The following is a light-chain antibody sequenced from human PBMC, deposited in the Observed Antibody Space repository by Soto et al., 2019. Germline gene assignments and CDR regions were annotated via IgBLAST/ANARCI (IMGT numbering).Light chain of an antibody. CDR3: GSYVGSKSFV. Sequence: QSVLTQPPSASGSLGQSVTISCTGTSSDIGDYNYVSWYQQHAGKAPKVMIYEVSQRPSGVPDRFSGSKSGNTASLTVSGLQAEAEADYYCGSYVGSKSFVFGGGTKLTVL. CDR2: EVS. V-gene: IGLV2-8*01. CDR1: SSDIGDYNY. J-gene: IGLJ3*02.